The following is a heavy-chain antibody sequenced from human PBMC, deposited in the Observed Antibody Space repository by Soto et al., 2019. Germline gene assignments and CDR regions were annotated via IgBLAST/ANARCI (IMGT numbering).Heavy chain of an antibody. Sequence: PGGSLRLSCAASVFTFSSYAMSWVRQAPGKGLEWVSAISGSGGSTYYADSVKGRFTISRDNSKNTLYLQMNSLRAEDTAVYYCAKDSAGWSYGMDVWGQGTTVTVSS. CDR1: VFTFSSYA. V-gene: IGHV3-23*01. J-gene: IGHJ6*02. CDR2: ISGSGGST. D-gene: IGHD6-19*01. CDR3: AKDSAGWSYGMDV.